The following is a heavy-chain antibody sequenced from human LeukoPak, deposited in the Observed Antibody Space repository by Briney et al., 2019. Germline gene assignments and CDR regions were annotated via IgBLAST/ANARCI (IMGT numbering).Heavy chain of an antibody. CDR2: ISGSGGST. Sequence: GGSLRLSCAASGFTFSRYAMSWVRQAPGKGLEWVSAISGSGGSTNYADSVKGRFTISRDNSKNMLYLQMDSLRAEDTAVYYCAKVANRGWGDAFDIWGQGTMVTVSS. D-gene: IGHD3-10*01. CDR1: GFTFSRYA. CDR3: AKVANRGWGDAFDI. J-gene: IGHJ3*02. V-gene: IGHV3-23*01.